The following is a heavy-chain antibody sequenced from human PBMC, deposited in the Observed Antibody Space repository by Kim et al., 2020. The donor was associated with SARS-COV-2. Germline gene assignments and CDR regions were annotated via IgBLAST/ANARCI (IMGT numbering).Heavy chain of an antibody. CDR3: ARDVRAVVAATRIAAPGWYFDL. Sequence: ASVKVSCKASGYTFTSSALHWVRQAPGQRLEWMGWINAGDGNTKYSQKFQGRVTITRDTSASTAYMELSSLRSEDTAVYYCARDVRAVVAATRIAAPGWYFDLWGRGTLVTVSS. J-gene: IGHJ2*01. V-gene: IGHV1-3*01. D-gene: IGHD2-15*01. CDR1: GYTFTSSA. CDR2: INAGDGNT.